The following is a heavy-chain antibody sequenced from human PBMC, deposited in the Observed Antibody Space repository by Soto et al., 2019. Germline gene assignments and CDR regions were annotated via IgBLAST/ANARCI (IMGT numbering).Heavy chain of an antibody. V-gene: IGHV3-23*01. CDR1: GFTFNIYA. CDR2: TGATGRTT. D-gene: IGHD1-20*01. J-gene: IGHJ4*02. CDR3: ATVHNTSRSFDY. Sequence: GGSLRLSCAASGFTFNIYAMTWVRQAPGKGLEWVSTTGATGRTTYYADSVKGRFTVARDNSKNTLDLQMSNLRAEDTAVYYCATVHNTSRSFDYWGQGTLVTVSS.